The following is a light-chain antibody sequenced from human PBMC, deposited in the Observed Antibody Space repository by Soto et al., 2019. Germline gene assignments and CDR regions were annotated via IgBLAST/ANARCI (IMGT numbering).Light chain of an antibody. Sequence: EIVLTQSPGTLSLSPGERASLSCRASQSVGNDLAWYQHKPGQAPRLLIYGASTRATGIPARFSGSGSGTEFTLTINCLQPEDFAVYYCQQYNNWPMWTFGQGSKVDIK. J-gene: IGKJ1*01. CDR2: GAS. CDR1: QSVGND. CDR3: QQYNNWPMWT. V-gene: IGKV3-15*01.